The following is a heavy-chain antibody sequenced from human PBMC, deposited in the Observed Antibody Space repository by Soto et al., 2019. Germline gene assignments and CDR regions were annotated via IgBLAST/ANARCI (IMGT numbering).Heavy chain of an antibody. CDR2: ISYDGSNK. CDR3: AREGRIMITFGGVIAEGRRAFDI. D-gene: IGHD3-16*02. J-gene: IGHJ3*02. CDR1: GFTFSSYA. Sequence: QVQLVESGGGVVQPGRSLRLSCAASGFTFSSYAMHWVRQAPGKGLEWVAVISYDGSNKYYADSVKGRFTISRDNSKNTLYLQMNSLRAEDTAVYYCAREGRIMITFGGVIAEGRRAFDIWGQGTMVTVSS. V-gene: IGHV3-30-3*01.